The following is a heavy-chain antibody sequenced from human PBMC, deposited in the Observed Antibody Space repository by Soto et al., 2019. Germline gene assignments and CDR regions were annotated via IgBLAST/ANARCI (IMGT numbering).Heavy chain of an antibody. CDR3: ARGYCSSSSCYKGFDY. CDR1: GYSFTICW. CDR2: IYPDDSDT. D-gene: IGHD2-2*02. J-gene: IGHJ4*02. Sequence: GESLKISCKGSGYSFTICWIAWVRQMPGKGLEWMGIIYPDDSDTRYSPSFQGQVTISADKSISTAYLQWSSLKASDTAMYYCARGYCSSSSCYKGFDYWGQGTLVTVSS. V-gene: IGHV5-51*01.